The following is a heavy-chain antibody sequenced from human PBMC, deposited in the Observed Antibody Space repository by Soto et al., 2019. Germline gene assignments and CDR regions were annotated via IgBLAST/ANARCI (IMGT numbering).Heavy chain of an antibody. V-gene: IGHV3-9*01. D-gene: IGHD3-3*01. Sequence: PGGSLRLSCAASGFTFDDYAMHWVRQAPGKGLEWVSGISWNSGSIGYADSVKGRFTISRDNAKNSLYLQMNSLRAEDTALYYCAKDPSKLGFWNHYFDYWGQGTLVTVSS. CDR2: ISWNSGSI. J-gene: IGHJ4*02. CDR1: GFTFDDYA. CDR3: AKDPSKLGFWNHYFDY.